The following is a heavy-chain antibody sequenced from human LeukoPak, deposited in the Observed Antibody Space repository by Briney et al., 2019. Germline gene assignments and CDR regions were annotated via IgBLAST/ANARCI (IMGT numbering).Heavy chain of an antibody. CDR3: ARAPEWLIFDY. CDR1: GFTFSSYA. V-gene: IGHV3-53*04. Sequence: GGSLRLSCAASGFTFSSYAMSWVRQAPGKGLEWVSVIYSGGSTYYADSVKGRFTISRHNSKNTLYLQMNSLRAEDTAVYYCARAPEWLIFDYWGQGTLVTVSS. D-gene: IGHD6-19*01. J-gene: IGHJ4*02. CDR2: IYSGGST.